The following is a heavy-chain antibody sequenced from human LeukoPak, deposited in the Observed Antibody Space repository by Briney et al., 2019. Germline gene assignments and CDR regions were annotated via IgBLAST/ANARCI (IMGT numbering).Heavy chain of an antibody. CDR3: TRPGYYYGSGSYSDNY. CDR2: ISGSGGST. V-gene: IGHV3-23*01. CDR1: GFTFSSYA. Sequence: GGSLRLSCAAPGFTFSSYAMSWVRQAPGKGLEWVSAISGSGGSTYYADSVKGRFTISRDNSKNTLYLQMNSLRAEDTAVYYCTRPGYYYGSGSYSDNYWGQGTLVTVSS. J-gene: IGHJ4*02. D-gene: IGHD3-10*01.